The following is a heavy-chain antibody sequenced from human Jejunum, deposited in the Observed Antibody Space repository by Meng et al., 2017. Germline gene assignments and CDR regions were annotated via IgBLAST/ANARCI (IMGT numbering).Heavy chain of an antibody. Sequence: GGSLRLSCAASGFTFSSYAMSWVRQAPGKGLDWVPAISGSGGNTYYAASVRGRFNISRDNSKNTLYLQMNSLRAEDTAVYYCAKDSPLLQQLVHFDYWGQGNLVNGAS. CDR1: GFTFSSYA. CDR2: ISGSGGNT. D-gene: IGHD6-13*01. CDR3: AKDSPLLQQLVHFDY. J-gene: IGHJ4*02. V-gene: IGHV3-23*01.